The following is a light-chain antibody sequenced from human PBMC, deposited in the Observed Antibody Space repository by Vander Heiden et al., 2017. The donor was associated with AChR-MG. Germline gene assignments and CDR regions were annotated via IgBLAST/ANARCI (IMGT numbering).Light chain of an antibody. J-gene: IGKJ1*01. Sequence: EIVLTQSPGTLSLSPGERATLSCRASQRVSSSYLAGYQQKPGQAPRLLIYGASSRATGITDRVSGSGSGTDFTLTISRLEPEDFAVYYCQQYKTFGQGTKVEIK. V-gene: IGKV3-20*01. CDR1: QRVSSSY. CDR3: QQYKT. CDR2: GAS.